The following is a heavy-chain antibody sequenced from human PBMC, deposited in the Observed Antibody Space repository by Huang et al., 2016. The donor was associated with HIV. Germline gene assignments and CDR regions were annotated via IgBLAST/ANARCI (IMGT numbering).Heavy chain of an antibody. D-gene: IGHD2-21*02. J-gene: IGHJ1*01. V-gene: IGHV4-34*02. Sequence: QVRLEQWGAGLLKPSETLSLTCAVYGGSFSGYQLTWIRQSPGKGLELIGEINHSRRSTYNPALKTRVTITGDMSKNQFSLKMTSLTVTDTAVYFCARGLRFCRGGDCFPTHFQHWSQG. CDR3: ARGLRFCRGGDCFPTHFQH. CDR2: INHSRRS. CDR1: GGSFSGYQ.